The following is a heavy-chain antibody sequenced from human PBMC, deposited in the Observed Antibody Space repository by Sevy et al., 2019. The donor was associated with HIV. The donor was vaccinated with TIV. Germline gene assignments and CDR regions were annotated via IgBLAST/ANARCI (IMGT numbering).Heavy chain of an antibody. D-gene: IGHD6-13*01. CDR2: IRNKADGYTT. J-gene: IGHJ4*02. CDR1: GFTFSDHY. CDR3: STHAGIAAAGRVFDY. V-gene: IGHV3-72*01. Sequence: GGSLRLSCAASGFTFSDHYMEWVRQAPGKGLEWVGRIRNKADGYTTEYAASVKGRFTISRDDSENSLYLQMNSLKTEDTAVYYCSTHAGIAAAGRVFDYWGQGALVTVSS.